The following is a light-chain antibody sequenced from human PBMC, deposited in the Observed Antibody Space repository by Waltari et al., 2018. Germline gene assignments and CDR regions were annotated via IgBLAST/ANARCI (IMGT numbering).Light chain of an antibody. CDR3: QRYNSAPRT. CDR1: QDISDDY. Sequence: DLRIPQPQSSLSSSVGDTATTPCRASQDISDDYLAWYQQKPGKSPELLIYRASTLQFGVPSRFRGSGSGKDFTLTITSLQPEDVATYYCQRYNSAPRTFGQGTKVEIK. V-gene: IGKV1-27*01. J-gene: IGKJ1*01. CDR2: RAS.